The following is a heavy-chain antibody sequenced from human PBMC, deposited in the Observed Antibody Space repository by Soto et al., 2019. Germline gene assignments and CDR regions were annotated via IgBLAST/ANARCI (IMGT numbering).Heavy chain of an antibody. D-gene: IGHD3-10*01. CDR1: GFSLSTSGVG. CDR3: AHQTSGISMVRGDNQLYNWFDP. CDR2: IYWNDDK. Sequence: GSGPTLVNPTQTLTLTCTFSGFSLSTSGVGVGWIRQPPGKALEWLALIYWNDDKRYSPSLKSRLTITKDTSKNQVVLTMTNMDPVDRATYYCAHQTSGISMVRGDNQLYNWFDPWGQGTLVTVSS. V-gene: IGHV2-5*01. J-gene: IGHJ5*02.